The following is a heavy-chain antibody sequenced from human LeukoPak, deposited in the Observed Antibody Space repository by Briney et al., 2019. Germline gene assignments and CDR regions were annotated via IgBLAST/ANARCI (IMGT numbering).Heavy chain of an antibody. D-gene: IGHD3-16*02. Sequence: GASVKVSCKASGYTFTGYYMYWVRQAPGQGLEWMGWINPNSGGTNYAQKFQGRVTMTRDTSISTAYMELSRLRSDDTAVYYCARASDVVSNDFVWGSYRFPTNNWFDPWGQGTLVTVSS. CDR2: INPNSGGT. J-gene: IGHJ5*02. CDR1: GYTFTGYY. V-gene: IGHV1-2*02. CDR3: ARASDVVSNDFVWGSYRFPTNNWFDP.